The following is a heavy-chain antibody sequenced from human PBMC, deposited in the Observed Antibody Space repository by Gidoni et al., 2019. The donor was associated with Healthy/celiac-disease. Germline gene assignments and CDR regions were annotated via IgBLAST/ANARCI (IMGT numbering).Heavy chain of an antibody. D-gene: IGHD6-13*01. CDR3: ARDGSSWRTYAYFDY. V-gene: IGHV1-18*01. J-gene: IGHJ4*02. CDR2: ISAYNGNT. CDR1: GYTFTSYG. Sequence: QVQLVHSGAEVKKPGASVKVSCKASGYTFTSYGISWVRQAPGQGLEWMGWISAYNGNTNDAQKLQGRVTMTTDTSTSTAYMELRSLRSDDTAVYYCARDGSSWRTYAYFDYWGQGTLVTVSS.